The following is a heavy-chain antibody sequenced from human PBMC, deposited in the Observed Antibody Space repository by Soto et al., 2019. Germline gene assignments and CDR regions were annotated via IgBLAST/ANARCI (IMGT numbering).Heavy chain of an antibody. J-gene: IGHJ4*02. Sequence: GGSLRLSCTASGFTFNNAWMTWVRQAPGKGLEWVGRIQGTAEGGTTDYAAPVKGRFTLSRDDSKNTLYLQMDSLKTEDTAVYYCTSFRGAFRYWGTGTLVPVSS. D-gene: IGHD3-10*01. CDR2: IQGTAEGGTT. CDR1: GFTFNNAW. CDR3: TSFRGAFRY. V-gene: IGHV3-15*07.